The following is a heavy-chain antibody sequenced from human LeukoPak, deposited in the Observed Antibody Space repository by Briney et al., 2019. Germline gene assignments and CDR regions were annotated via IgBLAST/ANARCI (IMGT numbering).Heavy chain of an antibody. CDR2: IYYSGST. CDR3: ANQNVNRFDP. V-gene: IGHV4-59*01. CDR1: GGSISSYY. Sequence: SETLSLTCSVSGGSISSYYWSWIRQPPGKGLEWIGNIYYSGSTNYSPSLKSRVTISVDTSKNQFSLTLSSVTAADTAVYYCANQNVNRFDPWGQGTLVTVSS. J-gene: IGHJ5*02.